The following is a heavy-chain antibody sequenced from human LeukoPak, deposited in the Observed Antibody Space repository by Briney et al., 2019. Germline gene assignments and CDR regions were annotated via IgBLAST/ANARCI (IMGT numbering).Heavy chain of an antibody. V-gene: IGHV1-18*01. CDR2: ISAYNGNT. CDR1: GYTFTSYG. J-gene: IGHJ4*02. CDR3: ARVTYYDSSGYWYYFDY. D-gene: IGHD3-22*01. Sequence: GASVKVPCKASGYTFTSYGISWVRQAPGQGLEWMGWISAYNGNTNYAQKLQGRVTMTTDTSTSTAYMELRSLRSDDTAVYYCARVTYYDSSGYWYYFDYWGQGTLVTVSS.